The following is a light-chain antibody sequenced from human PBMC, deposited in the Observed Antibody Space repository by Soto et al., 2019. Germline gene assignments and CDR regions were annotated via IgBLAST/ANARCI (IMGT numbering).Light chain of an antibody. Sequence: EIMMTQSPATLSVSPGERATLSCRAGQSVGTNLAWYQQKPGQAPRLLIYGASSRATGIPDRFSGSGSGTDFTLAISRLEPEDFAVYYCQQYGTSPLTFGGGTKVDIK. V-gene: IGKV3-20*01. CDR1: QSVGTN. CDR3: QQYGTSPLT. CDR2: GAS. J-gene: IGKJ4*01.